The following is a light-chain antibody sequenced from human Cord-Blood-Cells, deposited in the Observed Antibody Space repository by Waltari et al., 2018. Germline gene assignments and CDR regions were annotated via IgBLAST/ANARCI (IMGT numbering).Light chain of an antibody. V-gene: IGKV1-39*01. J-gene: IGKJ2*03. Sequence: DIQMTPSPSSLSASVGERVTITCRASQSISSYLNWYQQKPGKAPKLLIYAASSLQSGVPSRFSGSGSGTDVTLTISSLQPEDFATYYCQQSYSTRGFGQGTKLEIK. CDR1: QSISSY. CDR2: AAS. CDR3: QQSYSTRG.